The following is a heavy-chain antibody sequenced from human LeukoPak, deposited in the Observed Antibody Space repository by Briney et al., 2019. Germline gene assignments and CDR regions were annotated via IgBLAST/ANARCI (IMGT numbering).Heavy chain of an antibody. CDR2: IYYSGST. Sequence: SETLSLTCTVSGGSISSSSYYWSWIRQPPGKGLEWIGYIYYSGSTNYNPSLKSRVTISVDTSKNQFSLKLSSVTAADTAVYYCARGSRGYSYGLDYWGQGTLVTVSS. D-gene: IGHD5-18*01. CDR1: GGSISSSSYY. J-gene: IGHJ4*02. V-gene: IGHV4-61*05. CDR3: ARGSRGYSYGLDY.